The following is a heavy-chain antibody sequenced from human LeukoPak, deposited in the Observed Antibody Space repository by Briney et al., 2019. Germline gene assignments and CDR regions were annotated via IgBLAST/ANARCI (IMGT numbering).Heavy chain of an antibody. Sequence: SETLSLTCTVSGGSISSYYWSWIRQPPGKGLEWVGYIYYSGSTNYNPSLKSRVTISVDTSKNQFSLKLSSVTAADTAVYYCARFSSGGSWGYAFDIWGQGTMVTVSS. J-gene: IGHJ3*02. V-gene: IGHV4-59*01. CDR3: ARFSSGGSWGYAFDI. D-gene: IGHD2-15*01. CDR2: IYYSGST. CDR1: GGSISSYY.